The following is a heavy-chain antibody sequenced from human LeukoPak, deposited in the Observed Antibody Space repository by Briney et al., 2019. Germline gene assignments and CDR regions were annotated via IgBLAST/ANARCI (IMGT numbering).Heavy chain of an antibody. CDR2: VKYDGSTT. V-gene: IGHV3-74*01. Sequence: GGSLRLYCAASGFTFSAYWMHWVRQAPVKGLVWVSRVKYDGSTTTYADSVKGRFTISRDNAKNILYLQMTSLRVEDTAVYYCARDLDWLLFDYWGQGTLVTVSS. CDR1: GFTFSAYW. J-gene: IGHJ4*02. D-gene: IGHD3-9*01. CDR3: ARDLDWLLFDY.